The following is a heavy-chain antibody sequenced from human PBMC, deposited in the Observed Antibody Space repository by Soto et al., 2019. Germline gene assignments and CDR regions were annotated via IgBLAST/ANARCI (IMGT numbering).Heavy chain of an antibody. V-gene: IGHV3-23*01. CDR2: IDGSGFDT. CDR3: AKDILAAAYAATSAFDF. D-gene: IGHD3-16*01. CDR1: GVTFSSYA. Sequence: EVQLLESGGGLVHPGGSLKLACTVSGVTFSSYAMGWVRQTPETGLEWVSGIDGSGFDTSYADSVKGRFTISRDNSENALELHMHNLTAEDTARSYCAKDILAAAYAATSAFDFWGPGALVSVTS. J-gene: IGHJ4*02.